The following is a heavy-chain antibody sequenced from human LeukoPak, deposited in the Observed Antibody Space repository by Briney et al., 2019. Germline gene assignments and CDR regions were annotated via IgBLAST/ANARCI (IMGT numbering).Heavy chain of an antibody. CDR1: GGSISSYY. Sequence: SETLSLTCTVSGGSISSYYWSWIRQPPGKGLEWIGYIYYSGSTNYNPSLKSRVTISVDTSKNQSSLKLSSVTAADTAVYYCARDGDGSGWSDYWGQGTLVTVSS. J-gene: IGHJ4*02. V-gene: IGHV4-59*01. CDR2: IYYSGST. D-gene: IGHD6-19*01. CDR3: ARDGDGSGWSDY.